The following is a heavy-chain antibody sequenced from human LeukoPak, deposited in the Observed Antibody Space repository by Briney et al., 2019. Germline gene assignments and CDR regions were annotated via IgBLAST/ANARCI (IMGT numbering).Heavy chain of an antibody. D-gene: IGHD4-17*01. V-gene: IGHV1-2*02. CDR2: INPNSGGT. CDR3: ARTTVTTGGAFDI. J-gene: IGHJ3*02. CDR1: GYTFTSYY. Sequence: VASVKVSCKASGYTFTSYYMHWVRQAPGQGLEWMGWINPNSGGTNYAQKFQGRVTMTRDTSISTAYMELSRLRSDDTAVYYCARTTVTTGGAFDIWGQGTMVTVSS.